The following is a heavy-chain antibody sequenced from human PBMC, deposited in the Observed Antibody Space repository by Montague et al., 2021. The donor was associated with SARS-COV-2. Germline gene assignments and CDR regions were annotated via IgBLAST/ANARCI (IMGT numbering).Heavy chain of an antibody. CDR2: IYYSGST. V-gene: IGHV4-39*01. D-gene: IGHD2-2*01. CDR3: ARQGDQLLLEYWFDP. CDR1: GGSISSSSYY. J-gene: IGHJ5*02. Sequence: SETLSLTSTVSGGSISSSSYYWGWIRQPPGKGLEWIWSIYYSGSTYYNPSLKSRVTISVDTSKNQFSLKPSSVTAADTAVYYCARQGDQLLLEYWFDPWGQGTLVTVSS.